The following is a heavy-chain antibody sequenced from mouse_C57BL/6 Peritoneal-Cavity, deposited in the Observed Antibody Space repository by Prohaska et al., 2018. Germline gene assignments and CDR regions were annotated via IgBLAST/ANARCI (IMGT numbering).Heavy chain of an antibody. Sequence: QVKLQQSGAELVRPGASVTLSCKASGSTFTDYEMHWVKQTPVHGLEWIGAIDPETGGTAYNQKFKGKAILTADKSASTAYMELRRLTCEDSAVYYCTRGYFDVWGTGTTVTVSS. CDR3: TRGYFDV. J-gene: IGHJ1*03. CDR2: IDPETGGT. CDR1: GSTFTDYE. V-gene: IGHV1-15*01.